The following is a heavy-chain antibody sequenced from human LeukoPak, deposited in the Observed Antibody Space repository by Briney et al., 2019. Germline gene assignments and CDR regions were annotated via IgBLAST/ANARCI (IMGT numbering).Heavy chain of an antibody. CDR1: GFTFSGYA. CDR2: ISGSGGST. CDR3: AKDSAPIYSSSWYRYFDY. J-gene: IGHJ4*02. D-gene: IGHD6-13*01. V-gene: IGHV3-23*01. Sequence: GGSLRLSCAASGFTFSGYAMSWVRQAPGKGLEWVSAISGSGGSTYYADSVKGRFTISRDNSKNTLYLQMNSLRAEDTAVYYCAKDSAPIYSSSWYRYFDYWGQGTLVTVSS.